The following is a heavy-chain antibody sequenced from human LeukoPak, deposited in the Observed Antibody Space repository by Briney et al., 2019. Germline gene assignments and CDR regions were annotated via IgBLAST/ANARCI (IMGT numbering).Heavy chain of an antibody. CDR1: SVSITSYY. CDR3: AGAPNQPYFDY. V-gene: IGHV4-59*01. CDR2: IYYTGTT. Sequence: RPSETLSLTCTASSVSITSYYWSWIRQPPGKGLEYMGHIYYTGTTNYNPSLKSRVTMSVDTSKSPSSLRLISVTASDTAVYFCAGAPNQPYFDYCGQGSLVAVYS. J-gene: IGHJ4*02.